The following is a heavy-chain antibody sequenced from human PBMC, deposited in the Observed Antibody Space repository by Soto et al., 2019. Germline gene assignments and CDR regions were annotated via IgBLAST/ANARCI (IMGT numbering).Heavy chain of an antibody. J-gene: IGHJ4*02. CDR2: IYHSGST. V-gene: IGHV4-59*12. D-gene: IGHD6-19*01. CDR3: ARDGSSGLRS. Sequence: QVQLQESGPGLVKPSETLSLTCTVSGGSISSYYWSWIRQPAGKGLEWIGEIYHSGSTNYNPSLKSRVTISVDKSKNQFSLKLSSVTAADTAVYYCARDGSSGLRSWGQGTLVTVSS. CDR1: GGSISSYY.